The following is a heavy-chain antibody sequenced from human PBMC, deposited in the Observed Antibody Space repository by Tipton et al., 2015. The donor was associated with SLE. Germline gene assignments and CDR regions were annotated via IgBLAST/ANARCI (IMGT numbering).Heavy chain of an antibody. Sequence: QSGAEGKKPGASVKVSCKASGYTFTTYDINWVRQATGQGLEWMGWMNPNSGNTGYAQKLQGRVTMTRNTSINTVYMEMSSLTSDDTALYYCARDPYCPLGYWGQGTLVTVSS. CDR3: ARDPYCPLGY. CDR2: MNPNSGNT. J-gene: IGHJ4*02. D-gene: IGHD2-21*01. V-gene: IGHV1-8*01. CDR1: GYTFTTYD.